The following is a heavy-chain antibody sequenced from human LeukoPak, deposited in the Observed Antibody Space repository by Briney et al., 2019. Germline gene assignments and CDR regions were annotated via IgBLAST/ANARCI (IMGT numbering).Heavy chain of an antibody. V-gene: IGHV3-33*01. Sequence: GGSLGLSCAASGFTFSSYGMHWVRQAPGKGLEWVAVIWYDGSNKYYADSVKGRFTISRDNSKNTLYLQMNSLRAEDTAVYYCGRAGRLARRAFDIWGQGTMVTVSS. D-gene: IGHD3-10*01. J-gene: IGHJ3*02. CDR3: GRAGRLARRAFDI. CDR1: GFTFSSYG. CDR2: IWYDGSNK.